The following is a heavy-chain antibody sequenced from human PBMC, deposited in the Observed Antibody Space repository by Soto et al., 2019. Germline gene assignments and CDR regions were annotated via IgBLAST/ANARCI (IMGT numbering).Heavy chain of an antibody. D-gene: IGHD4-17*01. CDR3: ARGVHGTVTTTYYYGMDV. V-gene: IGHV4-39*07. J-gene: IGHJ6*02. CDR1: GGSISESSYY. Sequence: NPSETLSLTCTVSGGSISESSYYWGWIRQPPGKGLEWIGSMDYSGSTYYNPSLKSRVTISVDTSKNQFSLKLSSVTAADTAVYYCARGVHGTVTTTYYYGMDVWGQGTTVTVSS. CDR2: MDYSGST.